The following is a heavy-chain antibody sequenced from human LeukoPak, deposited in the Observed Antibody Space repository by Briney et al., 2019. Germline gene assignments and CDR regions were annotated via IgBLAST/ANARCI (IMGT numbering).Heavy chain of an antibody. V-gene: IGHV4-38-2*02. Sequence: SETLSLTCTVSGYSISSGYYWGWIRQPPGKGLEWIGSIYHSGSTYYNPSLKSRVTISVDTSKNQFSLKLSSVTAADTAVYYCARGGIAVAGAFDYWGQGTLVTVSS. CDR1: GYSISSGYY. D-gene: IGHD6-19*01. J-gene: IGHJ4*02. CDR3: ARGGIAVAGAFDY. CDR2: IYHSGST.